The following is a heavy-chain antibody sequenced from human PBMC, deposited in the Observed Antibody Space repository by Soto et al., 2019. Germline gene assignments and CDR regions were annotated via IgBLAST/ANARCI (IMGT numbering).Heavy chain of an antibody. CDR3: ARDLSMITFGGVIVMGAFDI. CDR2: IIPILGIA. J-gene: IGHJ3*02. D-gene: IGHD3-16*02. CDR1: GGTFSSYT. Sequence: QVQLVQSGAEVKKPGSSVKVSCKASGGTFSSYTISWVRQAPGQGLEWMGRIIPILGIANYAQKFQGRVTITADKSTSTADMELSSLRSEDTAVYYCARDLSMITFGGVIVMGAFDIWGQGTMVTVSS. V-gene: IGHV1-69*08.